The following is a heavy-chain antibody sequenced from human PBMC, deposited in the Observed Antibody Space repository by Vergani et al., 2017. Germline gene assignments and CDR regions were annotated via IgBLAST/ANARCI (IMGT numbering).Heavy chain of an antibody. J-gene: IGHJ5*02. Sequence: QVQLVQSGAEVKKPGASVKVSCKASGYTFTSYGISWVRQAPGQGLEWMGWISAYNGNTNYAQKLQGRVTMTTDTSTSTAYMELRSLRSDDTAVYYCARDFVPYCSSTSCYISWFDPWGQGTLVTVSS. CDR3: ARDFVPYCSSTSCYISWFDP. D-gene: IGHD2-2*02. CDR2: ISAYNGNT. V-gene: IGHV1-18*04. CDR1: GYTFTSYG.